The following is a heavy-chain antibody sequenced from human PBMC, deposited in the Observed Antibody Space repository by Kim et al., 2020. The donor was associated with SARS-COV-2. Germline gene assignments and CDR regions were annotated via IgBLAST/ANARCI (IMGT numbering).Heavy chain of an antibody. J-gene: IGHJ6*02. CDR3: ARDRGIAARDYYGMDV. CDR2: IIPILGIA. Sequence: SVKVSCKASGGTFSSYAISWVRQAPGQGLEWMGRIIPILGIANYAQKFQGRVTITADKSTSTAYMELSSLRSEDTAVYYCARDRGIAARDYYGMDVWGQGTTVTVSS. D-gene: IGHD6-6*01. V-gene: IGHV1-69*04. CDR1: GGTFSSYA.